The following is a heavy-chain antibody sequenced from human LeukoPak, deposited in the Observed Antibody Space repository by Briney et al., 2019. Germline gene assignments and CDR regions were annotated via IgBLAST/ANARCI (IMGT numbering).Heavy chain of an antibody. D-gene: IGHD3-10*01. J-gene: IGHJ4*02. CDR1: GFTFSSYS. CDR2: ISSSSSYI. Sequence: PGGSLRLSCAASGFTFSSYSMNWVRQAPGKGLEWVSSISSSSSYIYYADSVKGRFTISRDNAKNSLYLQMNSLRAEDTAVYYCARDHSWYYYGSGSYLWGQGTLVTVSS. CDR3: ARDHSWYYYGSGSYL. V-gene: IGHV3-21*01.